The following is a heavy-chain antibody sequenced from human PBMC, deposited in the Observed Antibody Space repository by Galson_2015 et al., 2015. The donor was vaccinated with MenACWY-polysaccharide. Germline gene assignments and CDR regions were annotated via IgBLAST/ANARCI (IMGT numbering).Heavy chain of an antibody. J-gene: IGHJ6*02. CDR2: INSDASST. Sequence: SLRLSCAASGFTFSYNWIHWVRQAPGKGLVWVSRINSDASSTAYADSVKGRFTISRDNAKNTLYLQMNSLRVEDTAVYYCVGPLGRGGTGAYGMDAWGQGTTVTVSS. CDR3: VGPLGRGGTGAYGMDA. CDR1: GFTFSYNW. D-gene: IGHD3-10*01. V-gene: IGHV3-74*01.